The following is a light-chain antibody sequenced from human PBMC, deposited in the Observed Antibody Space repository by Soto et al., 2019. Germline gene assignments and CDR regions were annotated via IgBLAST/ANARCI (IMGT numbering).Light chain of an antibody. Sequence: QSALTQPPSASGSPVQSVTISCTGTSSDVGGYPYVSWYQQHPGKAPKLMIYEVSKRPSGVPDRFSGSKSGNTASLTVSGLQAEDEADYYCSSYEGTNTFVVFGGGTKLTVL. V-gene: IGLV2-8*01. CDR1: SSDVGGYPY. J-gene: IGLJ2*01. CDR3: SSYEGTNTFVV. CDR2: EVS.